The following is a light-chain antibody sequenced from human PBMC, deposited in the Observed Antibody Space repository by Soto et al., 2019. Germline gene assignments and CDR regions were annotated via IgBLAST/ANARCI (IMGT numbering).Light chain of an antibody. CDR2: TAS. Sequence: DIQMTQSPSSVSAFVGDRVIINCRASQGITIWLAWYQQKPGKAPKLLIETASSLQSGVPSRFSGSGSGTDFNLTITGLQPEDCASYYCQQGDSFPWTFGQGTTGDIK. CDR3: QQGDSFPWT. V-gene: IGKV1-12*01. CDR1: QGITIW. J-gene: IGKJ1*01.